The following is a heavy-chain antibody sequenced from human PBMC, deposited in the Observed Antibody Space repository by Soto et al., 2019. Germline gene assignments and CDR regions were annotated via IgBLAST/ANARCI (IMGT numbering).Heavy chain of an antibody. D-gene: IGHD3-16*01. J-gene: IGHJ4*02. CDR2: FHYSGST. V-gene: IGHV4-39*01. Sequence: PSETLSLTCTVSGGSISSRDSYWGWIRQPPGKGLEWIGSFHYSGSTYYNPSLKSRVTISVDTSKNQLSLGVTSVTAADTAVYYCARGFGRSHFDYWGQGTLVTVSS. CDR1: GGSISSRDSY. CDR3: ARGFGRSHFDY.